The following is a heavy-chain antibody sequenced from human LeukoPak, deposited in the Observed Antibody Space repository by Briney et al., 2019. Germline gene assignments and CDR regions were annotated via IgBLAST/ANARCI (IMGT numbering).Heavy chain of an antibody. Sequence: SETLSLTCTVSGGSISSGDYYWSWIRQPPGKGLEWIGYIYYSGSTYYNPSLKSRVTISVDTSKNQFSLKLSSVTAADTAVYYCARLHGDYGDYWFDPWGQGTLVTVSS. CDR2: IYYSGST. V-gene: IGHV4-30-4*08. J-gene: IGHJ5*02. CDR3: ARLHGDYGDYWFDP. D-gene: IGHD4-17*01. CDR1: GGSISSGDYY.